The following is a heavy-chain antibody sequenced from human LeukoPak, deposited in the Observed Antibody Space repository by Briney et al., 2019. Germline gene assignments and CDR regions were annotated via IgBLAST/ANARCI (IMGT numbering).Heavy chain of an antibody. D-gene: IGHD3-10*01. CDR3: GKDRSLTMVRGAIEH. CDR1: GFTFNDFA. V-gene: IGHV3-9*01. J-gene: IGHJ1*01. CDR2: IAWNGVNI. Sequence: ARTLSLSCAVSGFTFNDFAMHWVRQPPGKGLELVGGIAWNGVNIVYADSVKGRFTISRDDANSSLHLQMDSLRAEDTAFYYCGKDRSLTMVRGAIEHWGQGTLVTVSS.